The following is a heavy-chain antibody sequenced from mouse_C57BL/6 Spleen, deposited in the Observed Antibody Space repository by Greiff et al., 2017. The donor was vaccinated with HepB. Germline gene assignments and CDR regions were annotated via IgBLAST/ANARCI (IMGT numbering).Heavy chain of an antibody. CDR2: ISYDGSN. J-gene: IGHJ4*01. CDR3: ARGIGYSYAMDY. V-gene: IGHV3-6*01. D-gene: IGHD2-3*01. Sequence: EVQLQESGPGLVKPSQSLSLTCSVTGYSITSGYYWNWIRQFPGNKLEWMGYISYDGSNNYNPSLKNRISITRDTSKNQFFLKLNSVTTEDTATYYCARGIGYSYAMDYWGQGTSVTVSS. CDR1: GYSITSGYY.